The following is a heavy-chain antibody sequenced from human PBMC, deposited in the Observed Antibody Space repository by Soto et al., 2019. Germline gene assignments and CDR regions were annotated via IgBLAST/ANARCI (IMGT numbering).Heavy chain of an antibody. CDR2: ISYDGSNK. CDR1: GFTFSSYG. D-gene: IGHD3-22*01. CDR3: AKGADSSGYYNFDY. Sequence: PGGSLRLSCAASGFTFSSYGMHWVRQAPGKGLEWVAVISYDGSNKYYADSVKGRFTISRDNSKNTLYLQMNSLRAEDTAVYYWAKGADSSGYYNFDYWGQGTLVTVSS. J-gene: IGHJ4*02. V-gene: IGHV3-30*18.